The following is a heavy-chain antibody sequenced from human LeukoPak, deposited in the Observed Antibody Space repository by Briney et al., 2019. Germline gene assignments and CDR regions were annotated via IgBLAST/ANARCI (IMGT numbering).Heavy chain of an antibody. Sequence: ASVKVSCKASGYTFTGYYMHWVRQAPGQGLEWMGWINPNSGGTNYAQKFQGRVTMTRDTSISTAYVELSRLRSDDTAVYYCARGDYDSSGYPDAFDIWGQGTMVTVSS. D-gene: IGHD3-22*01. CDR2: INPNSGGT. CDR1: GYTFTGYY. V-gene: IGHV1-2*02. CDR3: ARGDYDSSGYPDAFDI. J-gene: IGHJ3*02.